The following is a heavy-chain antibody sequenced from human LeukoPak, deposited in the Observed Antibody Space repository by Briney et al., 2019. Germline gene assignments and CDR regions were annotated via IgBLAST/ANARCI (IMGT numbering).Heavy chain of an antibody. CDR2: IIPIFGTA. D-gene: IGHD3-10*01. CDR1: GVTFSSYA. Sequence: SVKVSCKASGVTFSSYAISWVRQAPGQGLEWMGGIIPIFGTANYAQKFQGRVTITADESTSTAYMELTSLRSEDTAVYYCARSDVITMVRGVIFPYYYYYMDVWGKGTTVTISS. V-gene: IGHV1-69*13. J-gene: IGHJ6*03. CDR3: ARSDVITMVRGVIFPYYYYYMDV.